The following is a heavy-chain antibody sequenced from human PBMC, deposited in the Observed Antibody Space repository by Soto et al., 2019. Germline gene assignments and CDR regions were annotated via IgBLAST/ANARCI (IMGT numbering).Heavy chain of an antibody. CDR3: AASGDYYDSSGYSPGDY. CDR2: IVVGSGNT. J-gene: IGHJ4*02. V-gene: IGHV1-58*02. CDR1: GFTFTSSA. D-gene: IGHD3-22*01. Sequence: GASVKVSCKASGFTFTSSAMQWVRQARGQRLEWIGWIVVGSGNTNYAQKFQERVTITRDMSTSTAYMELSSLRSEDTAVYYCAASGDYYDSSGYSPGDYWGQGTLVTVSS.